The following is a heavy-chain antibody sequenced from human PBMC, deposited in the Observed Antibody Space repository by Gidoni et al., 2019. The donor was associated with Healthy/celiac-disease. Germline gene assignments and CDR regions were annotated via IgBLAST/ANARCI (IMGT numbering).Heavy chain of an antibody. CDR2: IWYDGSNK. CDR3: ARGADILTGTCFDY. D-gene: IGHD3-9*01. CDR1: GFTFSSYG. Sequence: QVQLVESGGGVVQPGRSLRLSCAASGFTFSSYGMHWVRQAPGKGLEWVAVIWYDGSNKYYADSVKGRFTISRDNSKNTLYLQMNSLRAEDTAVYYCARGADILTGTCFDYWGQGTLVTVSS. V-gene: IGHV3-33*01. J-gene: IGHJ4*02.